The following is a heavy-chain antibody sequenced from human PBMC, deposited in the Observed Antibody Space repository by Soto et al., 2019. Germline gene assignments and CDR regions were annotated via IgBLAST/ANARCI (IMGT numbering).Heavy chain of an antibody. J-gene: IGHJ6*02. CDR2: IYYSGST. D-gene: IGHD5-18*01. V-gene: IGHV4-39*01. Sequence: PSETLSLTSTVSGRSIRSITYYWCWIHQPPGKWLAWIGSIYYSGSTYYNPSLKSRVTISVDTSKNHFSLKLSSVTAADTAVYYCACIFSGGYGYGFYYYGMDVWGQGTTVTVS. CDR3: ACIFSGGYGYGFYYYGMDV. CDR1: GRSIRSITYY.